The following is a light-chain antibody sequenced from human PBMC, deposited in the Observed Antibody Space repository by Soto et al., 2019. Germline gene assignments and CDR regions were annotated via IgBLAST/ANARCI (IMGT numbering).Light chain of an antibody. CDR1: SGDVGGYDY. CDR3: RSFTTTIPSV. J-gene: IGLJ1*01. V-gene: IGLV2-14*01. CDR2: EVS. Sequence: QSALTQPASGSGSPGQSITISCTGTSGDVGGYDYGSWYQQHPDKAPKLVIYEVSNRPSGVSTRFSGSKSGNTASLTISGLQADDEADYYWRSFTTTIPSVFATAPKANVL.